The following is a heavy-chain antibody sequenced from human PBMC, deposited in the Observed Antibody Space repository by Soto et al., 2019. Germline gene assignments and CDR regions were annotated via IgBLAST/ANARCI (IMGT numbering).Heavy chain of an antibody. CDR2: IIPIFGTA. CDR3: ARDRGPSSGYYPYWFDP. V-gene: IGHV1-69*13. Sequence: SVKVSCKASGYPFNTFVITWVRQAPGQGLEWMGGIIPIFGTANYAQKFQARVTITADGSTSTAYMELSSLRSEDTAVYYCARDRGPSSGYYPYWFDPWGQGTLVTVSS. D-gene: IGHD3-22*01. CDR1: GYPFNTFV. J-gene: IGHJ5*02.